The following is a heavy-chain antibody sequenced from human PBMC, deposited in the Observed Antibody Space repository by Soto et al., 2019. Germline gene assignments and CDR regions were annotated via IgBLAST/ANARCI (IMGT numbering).Heavy chain of an antibody. CDR2: IIPIFGIV. V-gene: IGHV1-69*01. J-gene: IGHJ4*02. CDR3: ARPRTAGATKGYDY. D-gene: IGHD1-1*01. Sequence: QVQLVQSGAEVKKPGSSVKVSCKASGGTFSSYPLSWVRQAPGQGLEWMGGIIPIFGIVNSAQKFQGRVSITAEESTSTAYIELTSLRSEHTAVYYCARPRTAGATKGYDYWGQGTLVTVSS. CDR1: GGTFSSYP.